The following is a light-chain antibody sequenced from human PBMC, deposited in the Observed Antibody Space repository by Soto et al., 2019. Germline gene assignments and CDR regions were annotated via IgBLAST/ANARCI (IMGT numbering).Light chain of an antibody. CDR1: QTILYTANSKSY. Sequence: DIVMTQSPDSLAVSLGERATINCRSSQTILYTANSKSYLAWYQQKPGQPPKLLIYWASTRESGVPDRFSGGGSGTDFTLTSSSLQAEDVAVYYCHKYCTTPQTFGQGTKVEIK. V-gene: IGKV4-1*01. CDR3: HKYCTTPQT. CDR2: WAS. J-gene: IGKJ1*01.